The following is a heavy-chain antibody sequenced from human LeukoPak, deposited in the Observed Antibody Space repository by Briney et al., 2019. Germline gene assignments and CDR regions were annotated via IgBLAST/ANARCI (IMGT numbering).Heavy chain of an antibody. D-gene: IGHD6-13*01. V-gene: IGHV1-46*01. CDR1: GYTFTSYY. Sequence: VASVKVSFTASGYTFTSYYIHWVRQAPGQGLEWMGIINPSGGSTTYAQKFQDRVTMTGDTSTSTVYMELSSLRSEDTAVYYCARDLFIATSGEGPGYWGQGTLVTVSS. J-gene: IGHJ4*02. CDR2: INPSGGST. CDR3: ARDLFIATSGEGPGY.